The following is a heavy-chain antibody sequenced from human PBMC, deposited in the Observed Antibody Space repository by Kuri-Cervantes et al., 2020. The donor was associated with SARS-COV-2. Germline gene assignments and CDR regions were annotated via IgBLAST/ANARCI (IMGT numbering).Heavy chain of an antibody. D-gene: IGHD6-13*01. CDR3: ATGAAAGRDNWFDP. J-gene: IGHJ5*02. V-gene: IGHV1-24*01. CDR1: GGTFSSYA. CDR2: CDPEDGET. Sequence: ASVKVSCKASGGTFSSYAISWVRQAPGKGLEWMGGCDPEDGETIYAQKFQGRVTMTEDTSTDTAYMELSSLRSEDTAVYYCATGAAAGRDNWFDPWGQGTLVTVSS.